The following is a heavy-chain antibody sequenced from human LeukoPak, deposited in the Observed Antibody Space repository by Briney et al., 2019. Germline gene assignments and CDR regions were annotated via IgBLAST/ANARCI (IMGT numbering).Heavy chain of an antibody. J-gene: IGHJ4*02. D-gene: IGHD3-10*01. CDR3: ARETYYYGSGSYIIDY. V-gene: IGHV4-61*02. CDR1: GGSISSNSYY. CDR2: IYTSGST. Sequence: SETLSLTCTVSGGSISSNSYYWSWIRQPAGKGLEWIGRIYTSGSTNYNPSLKSRVTISVDTSKNQFSLKLSSVTAADTAVYYCARETYYYGSGSYIIDYWGQGTLVTVSS.